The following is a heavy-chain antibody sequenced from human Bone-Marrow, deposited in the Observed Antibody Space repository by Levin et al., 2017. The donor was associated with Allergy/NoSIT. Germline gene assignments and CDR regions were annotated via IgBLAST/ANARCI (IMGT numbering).Heavy chain of an antibody. CDR1: GFSVSSNF. CDR2: IYTTGTT. V-gene: IGHV3-53*01. CDR3: ARVMGGSTSLDY. D-gene: IGHD2-15*01. J-gene: IGHJ4*02. Sequence: GGSLRLSCAASGFSVSSNFMSWVRQAPGKGLEWVSVIYTTGTTYYSDSVKGRFAISRDNSENTLSLQMNSLRVEDTAVYYCARVMGGSTSLDYWGPGTLVSVSS.